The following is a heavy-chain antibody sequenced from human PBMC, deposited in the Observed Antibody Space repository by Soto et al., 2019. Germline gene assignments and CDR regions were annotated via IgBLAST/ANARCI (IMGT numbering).Heavy chain of an antibody. V-gene: IGHV4-39*01. Sequence: QLKLQESGPGLVKPSETLSLTCTVSGGSISSSSYYWGWIRQPPGKGLERIGSIYYSWSNYYNSKLKSRVAIAVDTLRHHFSLKLRSVSAADTAVYYCERHAVHGSGVTDYWGQGTLVTVSS. CDR3: ERHAVHGSGVTDY. D-gene: IGHD6-19*01. CDR2: IYYSWSN. CDR1: GGSISSSSYY. J-gene: IGHJ4*02.